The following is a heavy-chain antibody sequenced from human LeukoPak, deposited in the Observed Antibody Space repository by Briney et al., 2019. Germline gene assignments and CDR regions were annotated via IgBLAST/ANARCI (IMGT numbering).Heavy chain of an antibody. D-gene: IGHD6-13*01. CDR2: ISGSGGST. V-gene: IGHV3-23*01. Sequence: GGSLRLACAASGFTFSSNAMSWVRQAPGKGLEWVSAISGSGGSTYYADSVKGRFTISRDNSKNTLYLQMNSLRAEDTAVYYCAKDKKQQLVPDYFDYWGQGTLVTVSS. J-gene: IGHJ4*02. CDR3: AKDKKQQLVPDYFDY. CDR1: GFTFSSNA.